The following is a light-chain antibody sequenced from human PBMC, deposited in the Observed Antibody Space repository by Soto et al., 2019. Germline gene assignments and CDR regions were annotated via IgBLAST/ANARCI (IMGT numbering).Light chain of an antibody. CDR3: GTWDSSLTTFV. CDR1: SSNIGEYY. CDR2: END. V-gene: IGLV1-51*02. Sequence: QSVLTQPPSVSAAPGQKVTMSCSGSSSNIGEYYVSWHQQLPGTAPKLLIYENDKRPSGIPDRFSGSKSGTSATLDITGLQTGDEADYYCGTWDSSLTTFVFGTGTKVTVL. J-gene: IGLJ1*01.